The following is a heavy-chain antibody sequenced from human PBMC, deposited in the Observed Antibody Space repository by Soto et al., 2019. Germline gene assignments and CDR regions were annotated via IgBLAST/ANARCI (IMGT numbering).Heavy chain of an antibody. D-gene: IGHD3-10*01. V-gene: IGHV1-69*13. CDR3: ARFLGGAGSYYDGQNYNYYNGMDV. CDR2: IIPVFGTA. J-gene: IGHJ6*02. Sequence: SVKVSCKASGGPYNSFAISWGRQAPGQGLEWIGGIIPVFGTATYAQKFKGRVTITAEESTSTAYMELSSLTSEDTAVYYCARFLGGAGSYYDGQNYNYYNGMDVWGQGTTVTVS. CDR1: GGPYNSFA.